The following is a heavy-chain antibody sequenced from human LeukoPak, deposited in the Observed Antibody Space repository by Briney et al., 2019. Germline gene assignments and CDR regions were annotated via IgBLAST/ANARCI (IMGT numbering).Heavy chain of an antibody. V-gene: IGHV4-59*08. J-gene: IGHJ3*02. CDR2: IYYSGST. Sequence: ASETLSLTCTVSGGSISSYYWSWIRQPPGKGLEWIGYIYYSGSTNYNPSLKSRVTISVDTSKNQFSLKLSSVTAADTAVYYCARNVKDAFDIWGQGTMVTVSS. CDR1: GGSISSYY. CDR3: ARNVKDAFDI.